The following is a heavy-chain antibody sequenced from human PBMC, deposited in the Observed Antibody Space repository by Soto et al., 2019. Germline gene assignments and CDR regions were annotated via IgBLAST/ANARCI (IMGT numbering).Heavy chain of an antibody. CDR3: AKYPEYSVYDGSYFDY. CDR2: VSGSGGYT. CDR1: GFSFSTYA. Sequence: EVQLLESGGGLIQPGGSLRLSCAASGFSFSTYAMSWVRRAPGKGLEWVSCVSGSGGYTYYADFVKGRFTISRDNSKKTLYLQMNSLTADDTAVYYCAKYPEYSVYDGSYFDYWGQGTLVTVSS. V-gene: IGHV3-23*01. J-gene: IGHJ4*02. D-gene: IGHD5-12*01.